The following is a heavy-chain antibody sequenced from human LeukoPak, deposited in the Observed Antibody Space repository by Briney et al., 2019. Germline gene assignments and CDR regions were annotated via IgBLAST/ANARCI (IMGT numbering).Heavy chain of an antibody. Sequence: GGSLRLSCAASGFIFDDYGMSWIRQAPGKGLEWVSYISSSGSTICYADSVKGRFTISRDNAKNSLYLQMNSLRAEDTAVYYCARGGFGVVNDCWGQGTLVTVSS. CDR2: ISSSGSTI. D-gene: IGHD3-3*01. V-gene: IGHV3-11*04. CDR3: ARGGFGVVNDC. CDR1: GFIFDDYG. J-gene: IGHJ4*02.